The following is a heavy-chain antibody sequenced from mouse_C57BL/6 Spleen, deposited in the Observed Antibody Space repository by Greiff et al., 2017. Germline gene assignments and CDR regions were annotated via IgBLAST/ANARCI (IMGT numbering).Heavy chain of an antibody. V-gene: IGHV5-16*01. CDR2: INYDGSST. CDR3: ARAYYYGSSCYFDY. CDR1: GFTFSDYY. J-gene: IGHJ2*01. Sequence: EVQRVESEGGLVQPGSSMKLSCTASGFTFSDYYMAWVRQVPEKGLEWVANINYDGSSTYYLDSLKSRFSISRDNAKNILYLQMSSLKSEDTATYYCARAYYYGSSCYFDYWGQGTTLTVSS. D-gene: IGHD1-1*01.